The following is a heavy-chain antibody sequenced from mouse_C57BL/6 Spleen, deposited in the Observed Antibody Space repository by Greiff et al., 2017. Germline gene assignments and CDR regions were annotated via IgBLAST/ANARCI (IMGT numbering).Heavy chain of an antibody. CDR3: ARGGYYGSSYDFDY. Sequence: QVQLQQSGAELVRPGTSVKMSCKASGYTFTNYWTGWAKQRPGHGLEWIGDIYPGGGYTNYNEKFKGKATLTADKSSSTAYMQFSSLTSEDSAIYYCARGGYYGSSYDFDYWGQGTTLTVSS. D-gene: IGHD1-1*01. J-gene: IGHJ2*01. CDR1: GYTFTNYW. CDR2: IYPGGGYT. V-gene: IGHV1-63*01.